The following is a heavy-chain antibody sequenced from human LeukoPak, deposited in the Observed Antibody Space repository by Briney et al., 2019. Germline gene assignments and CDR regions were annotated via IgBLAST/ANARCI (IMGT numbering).Heavy chain of an antibody. CDR1: GYTFTGYY. D-gene: IGHD3-10*01. CDR2: INPNSGGT. Sequence: ASVKVSCKASGYTFTGYYMHWVRPAPGQGLEWMGWINPNSGGTNYAQKFQGRVTMTRDTSISAAYMELGSLRSDDTAVYYCAREDSSGSYFNWFDPWGQGTLVTVSS. CDR3: AREDSSGSYFNWFDP. V-gene: IGHV1-2*02. J-gene: IGHJ5*02.